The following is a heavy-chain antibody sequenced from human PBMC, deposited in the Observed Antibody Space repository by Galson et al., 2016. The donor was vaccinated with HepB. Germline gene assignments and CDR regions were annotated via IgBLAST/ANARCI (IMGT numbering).Heavy chain of an antibody. V-gene: IGHV3-30*18. J-gene: IGHJ4*02. CDR3: AKGRTGTTGLVEY. CDR1: GFTFSSYG. D-gene: IGHD1-1*01. CDR2: ISYDGSNK. Sequence: SLRLSCAASGFTFSSYGMHWVRQAPGKGLEWVAVISYDGSNKYYADSVKGRFTISRDNSKNTLYLQMNSLRDEDTAVYYCAKGRTGTTGLVEYWGQGTLVTVSS.